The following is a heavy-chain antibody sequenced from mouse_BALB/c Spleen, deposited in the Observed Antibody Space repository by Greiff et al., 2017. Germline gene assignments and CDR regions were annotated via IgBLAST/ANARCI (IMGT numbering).Heavy chain of an antibody. CDR1: GYSITSDYA. Sequence: DVQLVESGPGLVKPSQSLSLTCTVTGYSITSDYAWNWIRQFPGNKLEWMGYISYSGSTSYNPSLKSRISITRDTSKNQFFLQLNSVTTEDTATYYCARGAYFDYWGQGTTLTVSS. V-gene: IGHV3-2*02. CDR2: ISYSGST. J-gene: IGHJ2*01. CDR3: ARGAYFDY.